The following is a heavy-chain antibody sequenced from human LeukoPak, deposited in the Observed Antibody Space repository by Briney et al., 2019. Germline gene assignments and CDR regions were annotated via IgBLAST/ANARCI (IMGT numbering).Heavy chain of an antibody. CDR2: FDPEDGET. CDR3: ARDTLGYCSSTSCWQVFDY. V-gene: IGHV1-24*01. CDR1: GYTLTELS. Sequence: ASVKVSCKVSGYTLTELSMHWVRQAPGKGLEWMGGFDPEDGETIYAQKFQGRVTMTEDTSTDTAYMELSSLRSEDTAVYYCARDTLGYCSSTSCWQVFDYWGQGTLVTVSS. D-gene: IGHD2-2*01. J-gene: IGHJ4*02.